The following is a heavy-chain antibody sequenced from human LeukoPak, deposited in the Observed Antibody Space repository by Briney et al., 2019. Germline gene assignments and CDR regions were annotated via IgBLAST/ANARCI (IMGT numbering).Heavy chain of an antibody. D-gene: IGHD3-10*01. CDR2: IKQDGSEK. J-gene: IGHJ5*02. CDR1: GFTFSSHL. Sequence: GGSLRLSCAVSGFTFSSHLMSWVRQAPGKGLEWLGNIKQDGSEKYSVDSVKGRFTISRDNAKNSLYLQMNSLRAEDTAVYYCARDQWEFPMGNNWFDHWGQGTLVTVSS. V-gene: IGHV3-7*01. CDR3: ARDQWEFPMGNNWFDH.